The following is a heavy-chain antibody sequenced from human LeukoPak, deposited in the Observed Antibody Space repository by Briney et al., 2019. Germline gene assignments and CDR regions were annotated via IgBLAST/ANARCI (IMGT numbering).Heavy chain of an antibody. CDR1: GYSFTSYW. V-gene: IGHV5-51*01. CDR2: IYPGDSDT. D-gene: IGHD1-26*01. J-gene: IGHJ4*02. Sequence: GEALQISCKGSGYSFTSYWIGWVRQMPGKGLEWMGIIYPGDSDTRYSPSFQGQVTISADKSISTAYLHWNSLKSAAPPRYYCASFGSMLGASRERYFDYWGPGTLVTASS. CDR3: ASFGSMLGASRERYFDY.